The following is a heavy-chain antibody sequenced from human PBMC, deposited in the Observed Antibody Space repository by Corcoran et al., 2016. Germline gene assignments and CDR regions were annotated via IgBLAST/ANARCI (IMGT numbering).Heavy chain of an antibody. Sequence: EVQLVESGGGLVKPGGSLRLSCAASGFTFSNAWMSWVRQAPGKGLEWVGRIKSKTDGGTTDYAAPVKGRFTISRDDSKNTQYLQMNSLKTEDTAVYYFTTGNYDSSGYSDYWGQGTLVTVSS. CDR2: IKSKTDGGTT. CDR3: TTGNYDSSGYSDY. D-gene: IGHD3-22*01. V-gene: IGHV3-15*01. J-gene: IGHJ4*02. CDR1: GFTFSNAW.